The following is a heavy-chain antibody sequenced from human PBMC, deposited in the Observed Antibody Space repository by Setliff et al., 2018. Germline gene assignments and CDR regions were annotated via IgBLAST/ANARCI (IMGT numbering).Heavy chain of an antibody. J-gene: IGHJ6*03. CDR2: IHYSENT. CDR3: ARQPYSTTYYYYCYYMDV. D-gene: IGHD6-13*01. CDR1: GGSITSGRYY. Sequence: PSETLSLTCTVSGGSITSGRYYWGWIRQPPGQGPEWITSIHYSENTYYNPSLKTRVTISVDTSKNQFSLKLSFVTAADTAVYYCARQPYSTTYYYYCYYMDVWGKGTTVTVSS. V-gene: IGHV4-39*01.